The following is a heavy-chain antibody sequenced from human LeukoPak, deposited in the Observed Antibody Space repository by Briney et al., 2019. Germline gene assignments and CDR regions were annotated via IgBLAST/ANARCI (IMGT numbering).Heavy chain of an antibody. CDR3: ARDRTGYYDSSGYPLDAFDI. D-gene: IGHD3-22*01. V-gene: IGHV4-61*02. CDR2: IYTSGST. Sequence: SETLSRTCTVSGGSISSGSYYWSWIRQPAGKGLEWIGRIYTSGSTNYNPSLKSRVTISVDTSKNQFSLKLSSVTAADTAVYYCARDRTGYYDSSGYPLDAFDIWGQGTMVTVSS. J-gene: IGHJ3*02. CDR1: GGSISSGSYY.